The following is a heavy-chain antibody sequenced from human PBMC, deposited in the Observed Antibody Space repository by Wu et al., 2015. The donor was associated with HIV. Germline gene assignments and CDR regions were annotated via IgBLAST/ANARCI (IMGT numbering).Heavy chain of an antibody. CDR3: TGELISDPD. CDR2: INLNSGVP. Sequence: QVQLLQSGPQMRKPGASVTVSCRASGYTRTNYYIHWVRQAPGQGLEWIGWINLNSGVPYFGQKFQGRVQEFEGRVTLTRDASISTAYMELSSLKSDDTALYFCTGELISDPDWGQGTLVTVSS. CDR1: GYTRTNYY. V-gene: IGHV1-2*02. J-gene: IGHJ4*02.